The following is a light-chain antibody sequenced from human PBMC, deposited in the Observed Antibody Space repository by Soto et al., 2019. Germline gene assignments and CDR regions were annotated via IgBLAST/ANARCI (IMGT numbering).Light chain of an antibody. J-gene: IGKJ1*01. Sequence: EIVLTHSPGTLSLSPGERATLSCRASQTVNNNYLAWYQQRPGQAPRLVIYGASRRATGIPDRFSASGSGTDFPLTISILEAEDVAVYYCQQYSSPPLTFGQGTKVEIK. CDR3: QQYSSPPLT. CDR1: QTVNNNY. CDR2: GAS. V-gene: IGKV3-20*01.